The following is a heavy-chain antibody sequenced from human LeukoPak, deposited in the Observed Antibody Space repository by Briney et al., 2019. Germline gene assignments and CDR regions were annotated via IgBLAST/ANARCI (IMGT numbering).Heavy chain of an antibody. J-gene: IGHJ4*02. V-gene: IGHV3-7*01. Sequence: GGSLRLSCAASGFAFSSYSMNWVRQAPGKGLEWVANIKQDGSEKYYVDSVKGRFTISRDNAKNSLYLQMNSLRAEDTAVYYCAREPGIAVAGTGGIDYWGQGTLVTVSS. D-gene: IGHD6-19*01. CDR3: AREPGIAVAGTGGIDY. CDR1: GFAFSSYS. CDR2: IKQDGSEK.